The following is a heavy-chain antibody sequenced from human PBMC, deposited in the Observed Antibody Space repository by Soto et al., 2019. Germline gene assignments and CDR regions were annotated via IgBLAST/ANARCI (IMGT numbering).Heavy chain of an antibody. CDR1: GGTFSSYA. CDR3: AFKSGDYYNGMDG. Sequence: SVKVSCKASGGTFSSYAISWVRRAPGQGLEWMGGIIPIFGTANYAQKFQGRVTITADESTSTAYMELSSLRSEDTAVYYCAFKSGDYYNGMDGWGQGTTVTASS. V-gene: IGHV1-69*13. J-gene: IGHJ6*02. CDR2: IIPIFGTA. D-gene: IGHD3-3*01.